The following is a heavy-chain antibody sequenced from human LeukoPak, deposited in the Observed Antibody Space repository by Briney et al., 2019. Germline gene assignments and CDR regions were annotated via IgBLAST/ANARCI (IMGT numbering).Heavy chain of an antibody. J-gene: IGHJ4*02. V-gene: IGHV4-4*07. CDR1: GGSISSDY. Sequence: SETLSLTCTVSGGSISSDYWSWIRQPAGKGLEWIGRIYTGGSTNYNPSLKSRVTMSVDTSKNQFSLKLSSVTAADTAVYYCARSKGVRGVIDPVGFDYWGQGTLVTVSS. CDR2: IYTGGST. CDR3: ARSKGVRGVIDPVGFDY. D-gene: IGHD3-10*01.